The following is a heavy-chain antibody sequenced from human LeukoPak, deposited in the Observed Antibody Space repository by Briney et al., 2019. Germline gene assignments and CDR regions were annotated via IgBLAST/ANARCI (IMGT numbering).Heavy chain of an antibody. V-gene: IGHV4-34*01. Sequence: SETLSLTCAVYGGSFSGYYWSWIRQPPGKGLEWIGEINHSGSTYYNPSLKSRVTISVDTSKNQFSLKLSSVTAADTAVYYCARDRAAAGSVDYWGQGTLVTVSS. J-gene: IGHJ4*02. CDR3: ARDRAAAGSVDY. CDR2: INHSGST. D-gene: IGHD6-13*01. CDR1: GGSFSGYY.